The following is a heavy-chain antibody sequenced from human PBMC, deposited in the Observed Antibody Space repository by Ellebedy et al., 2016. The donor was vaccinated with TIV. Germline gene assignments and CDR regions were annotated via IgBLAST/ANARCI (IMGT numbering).Heavy chain of an antibody. CDR2: IYYTGST. D-gene: IGHD6-13*01. Sequence: SETLSLTXTVSGASISPYYWSWIRQPPGKGLEWIGYIYYTGSTNYNPSLRGRVTMSLDTSKSQFSLQLSSVTAADTAVYYCAKENEVISTWYGKWFDPWGQGTLVTASS. J-gene: IGHJ5*02. CDR1: GASISPYY. CDR3: AKENEVISTWYGKWFDP. V-gene: IGHV4-59*01.